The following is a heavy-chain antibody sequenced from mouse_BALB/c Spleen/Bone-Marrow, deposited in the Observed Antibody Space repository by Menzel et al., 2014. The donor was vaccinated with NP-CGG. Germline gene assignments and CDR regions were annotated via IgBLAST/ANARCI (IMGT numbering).Heavy chain of an antibody. CDR1: GFSLTSYG. Sequence: QVQLQQSGPGLVAPSQSLSITCTVSGFSLTSYGVHWVRQPPGKGLEWLGVIWAGGSTNYNSALMSRLSISKDNSKSQVFLKMISLQTDDTAMYYCARDYGSSYYAMDYWGQGTSVTVSS. CDR2: IWAGGST. D-gene: IGHD1-1*01. V-gene: IGHV2-9*02. CDR3: ARDYGSSYYAMDY. J-gene: IGHJ4*01.